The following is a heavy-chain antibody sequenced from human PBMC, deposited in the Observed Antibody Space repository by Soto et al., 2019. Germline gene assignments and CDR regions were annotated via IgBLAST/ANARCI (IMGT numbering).Heavy chain of an antibody. CDR1: GFTFSSYA. D-gene: IGHD3-3*01. J-gene: IGHJ4*02. CDR3: AKDPFYY. CDR2: IRGSGGST. V-gene: IGHV3-23*01. Sequence: EVQLLESGGGLVQPGGSLRLSCAASGFTFSSYAMIWVRQAPGKGLEWVSAIRGSGGSTYYADSVKGRFTISRDNSKNALYLQMSGLRAEDTGVYYCAKDPFYYWGQGALVTVSS.